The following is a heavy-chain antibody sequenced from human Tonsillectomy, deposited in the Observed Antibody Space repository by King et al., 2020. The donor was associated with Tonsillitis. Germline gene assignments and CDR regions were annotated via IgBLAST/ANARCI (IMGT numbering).Heavy chain of an antibody. D-gene: IGHD4-17*01. J-gene: IGHJ5*02. Sequence: VQLVESGAEVKKPGASVKVSCKASGYTFTSYYMHWVRQAPGQGLEWMGIINPSGGSTSYAQKFQGRVTMTRDTSTSTVYMELSSLRSEDTAVYYCAGSPVTTGGQTYNWFCPWGQGTLVTVSS. CDR3: AGSPVTTGGQTYNWFCP. CDR1: GYTFTSYY. CDR2: INPSGGST. V-gene: IGHV1-46*01.